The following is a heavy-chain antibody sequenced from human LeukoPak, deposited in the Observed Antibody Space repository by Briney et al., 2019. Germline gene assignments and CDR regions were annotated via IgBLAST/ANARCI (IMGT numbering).Heavy chain of an antibody. Sequence: PGRSLRLSCAASGFTFSSYGMHWVRQAPGKGLEWVAVISYDGSNKYYADSVKGRFTISRDNSKNTLYLQMNSLRAEDTAVYYCAKDLLVELERDFDYWGQGTLVTVSS. V-gene: IGHV3-30*18. CDR1: GFTFSSYG. CDR3: AKDLLVELERDFDY. D-gene: IGHD3-16*01. CDR2: ISYDGSNK. J-gene: IGHJ4*02.